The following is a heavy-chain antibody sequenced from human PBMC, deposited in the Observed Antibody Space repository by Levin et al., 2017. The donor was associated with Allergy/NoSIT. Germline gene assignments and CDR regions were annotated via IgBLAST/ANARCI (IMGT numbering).Heavy chain of an antibody. CDR2: IYWDDDK. Sequence: KKSGPTLVKPTQTLTFTCSLSGFSISPTGVGVGWIRQPPGKALEWLAVIYWDDDKRFSPSLSNRVSIIKDTSKNQVVLVMTNMDPVDTATYYCAHRPAGYASGWSSAHFDHWGQGVLVTVSS. J-gene: IGHJ4*02. CDR3: AHRPAGYASGWSSAHFDH. D-gene: IGHD6-19*01. V-gene: IGHV2-5*02. CDR1: GFSISPTGVG.